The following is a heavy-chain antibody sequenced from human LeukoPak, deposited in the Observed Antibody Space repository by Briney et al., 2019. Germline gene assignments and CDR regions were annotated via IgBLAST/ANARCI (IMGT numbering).Heavy chain of an antibody. CDR1: GFTFSSYA. V-gene: IGHV3-64D*06. D-gene: IGHD2-15*01. CDR2: ISSNGGST. Sequence: PGGSLRLSCSASGFTFSSYAMHWVRQAPGKGLEYVSAISSNGGSTYYADSEKGRFTISRDNSKNTLYLQMSSLRAEDTAVYYCVKGGAYCSGGSCYGNFDYWGQGTLVTVSS. CDR3: VKGGAYCSGGSCYGNFDY. J-gene: IGHJ4*02.